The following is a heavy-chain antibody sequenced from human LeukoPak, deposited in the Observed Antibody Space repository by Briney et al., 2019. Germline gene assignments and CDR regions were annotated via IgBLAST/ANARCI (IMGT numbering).Heavy chain of an antibody. V-gene: IGHV1-2*02. J-gene: IGHJ4*01. CDR2: INPNSGGT. CDR3: ARVKGHYYYDSSGYSFDY. CDR1: GYTFTGYY. Sequence: ASVKVSCKASGYTFTGYYMHWVRQAPGQGLEWMGWINPNSGGTNYAQKFQGRVTMTRDTSISTAYMELSRLRSDDTAVYYCARVKGHYYYDSSGYSFDYWGHGTLVTVSS. D-gene: IGHD3-22*01.